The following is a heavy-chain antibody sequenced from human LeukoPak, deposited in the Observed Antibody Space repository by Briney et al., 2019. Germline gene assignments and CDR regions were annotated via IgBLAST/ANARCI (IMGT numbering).Heavy chain of an antibody. Sequence: GGSLRLSCAASGFTFSDHYMDWVRQAPGKGLEWLGRIRNEINSYSTGYAASVKGRFTISRDDSQNTLYLQMISLKTEDTAGYYCATYGSGTYINYYYYGMDVWGQGTTVTV. CDR2: IRNEINSYST. J-gene: IGHJ6*02. D-gene: IGHD3-10*01. CDR3: ATYGSGTYINYYYYGMDV. CDR1: GFTFSDHY. V-gene: IGHV3-72*01.